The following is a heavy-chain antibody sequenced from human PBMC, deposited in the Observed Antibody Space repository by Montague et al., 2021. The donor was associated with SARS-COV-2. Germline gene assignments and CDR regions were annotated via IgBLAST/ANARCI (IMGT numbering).Heavy chain of an antibody. CDR2: IYTSGST. J-gene: IGHJ5*02. D-gene: IGHD5-12*01. CDR3: ARMGWLRGWFDR. CDR1: GGSNSGGGHY. Sequence: TLSLTCTGPGGSNSGGGHYWSWMRERDGKGPEWIGRIYTSGSTNYNPSPKSRVTIAVETTKNQSSLKLSSVTAADTAVYYCARMGWLRGWFDRWGRGTLVTVSS. V-gene: IGHV4-61*02.